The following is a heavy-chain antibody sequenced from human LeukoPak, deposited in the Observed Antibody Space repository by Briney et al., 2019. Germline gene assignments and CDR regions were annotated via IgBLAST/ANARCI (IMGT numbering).Heavy chain of an antibody. D-gene: IGHD3-10*01. Sequence: GRSLRLSCAASGFTFSSYGMHWVRQAPGKGLEWVAVISYDGSNKYYADSVKGRFTISRDNSKNTLYLQMNSLRAEDTAVYYCARASRAHITPSDYWGQGTLVTVSS. V-gene: IGHV3-30*03. CDR3: ARASRAHITPSDY. CDR1: GFTFSSYG. J-gene: IGHJ4*02. CDR2: ISYDGSNK.